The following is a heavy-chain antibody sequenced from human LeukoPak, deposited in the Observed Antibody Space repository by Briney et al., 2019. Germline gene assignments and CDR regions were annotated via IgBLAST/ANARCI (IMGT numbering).Heavy chain of an antibody. J-gene: IGHJ4*02. Sequence: GRSLRLSCAASGFTFSSYAIHWVRQAPGKGLEWVAVISYDGSNKYYADSVKGRFTISRDNSKNTVYVQMNNLRAEDTAVYYCAKTMGAIDHDYWGQGTVVTVSS. V-gene: IGHV3-30-3*02. D-gene: IGHD1-26*01. CDR2: ISYDGSNK. CDR1: GFTFSSYA. CDR3: AKTMGAIDHDY.